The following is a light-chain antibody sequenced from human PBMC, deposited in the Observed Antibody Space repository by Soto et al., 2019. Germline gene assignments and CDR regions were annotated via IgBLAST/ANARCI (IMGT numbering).Light chain of an antibody. J-gene: IGLJ2*01. V-gene: IGLV2-14*01. CDR2: EVS. CDR1: SSDVGGYNY. CDR3: SSYTSSSTLVV. Sequence: QSVLTQPASVSGSPGQSITISCTGTSSDVGGYNYVSWYQQHPGKAPKFMIYEVSNRPAGVSNRFSGSKSGNTASLTISGVQAEDEADYYCSSYTSSSTLVVFGGGTKVTVL.